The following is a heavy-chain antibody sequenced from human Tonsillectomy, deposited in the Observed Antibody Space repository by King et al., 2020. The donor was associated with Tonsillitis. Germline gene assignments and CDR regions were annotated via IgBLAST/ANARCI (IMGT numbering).Heavy chain of an antibody. V-gene: IGHV4-39*01. CDR3: ARRDYYGSGSYYKAGSNWFDP. CDR1: GGSISSSSYY. D-gene: IGHD3-10*01. CDR2: IYYSGST. Sequence: QLQESGPGLVKPSETLSLTCTVSGGSISSSSYYWGWIRQPPGKWLEWIGSIYYSGSTYYNPSLKSRVTISVDTSKNQFSLKLSSVTAAYTAVYYCARRDYYGSGSYYKAGSNWFDPWGQGTLVTVSS. J-gene: IGHJ5*02.